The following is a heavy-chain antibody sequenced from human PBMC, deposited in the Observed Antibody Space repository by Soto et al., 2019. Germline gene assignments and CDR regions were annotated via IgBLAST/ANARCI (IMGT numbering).Heavy chain of an antibody. CDR2: IRYDGGTT. V-gene: IGHV3-33*01. Sequence: QVQLEESGGGVVQPGTSLRLSCAASGFTFSIYGMHWVRQAPGKGLAWVAFIRYDGGTTNYADSVEGRFTIPRDNYKNTVALQMNSLRAEDTAVYYCTRGGNWGDCWGQGALVTVSS. D-gene: IGHD7-27*01. CDR3: TRGGNWGDC. CDR1: GFTFSIYG. J-gene: IGHJ4*02.